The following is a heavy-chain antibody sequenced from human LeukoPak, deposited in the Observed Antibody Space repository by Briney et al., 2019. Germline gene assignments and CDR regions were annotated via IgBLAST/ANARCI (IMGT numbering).Heavy chain of an antibody. CDR2: IPYDGSNK. Sequence: GGSLRLSCAASGFTFSSYAMHWVRQAPGKGLEWVAVIPYDGSNKYYADSVKGRFTISRDNSKNTLYLQMNSLRAEDTAVYYCAREGAGNWFDPWGQGTLVTVSS. V-gene: IGHV3-30-3*01. CDR3: AREGAGNWFDP. CDR1: GFTFSSYA. D-gene: IGHD1-26*01. J-gene: IGHJ5*02.